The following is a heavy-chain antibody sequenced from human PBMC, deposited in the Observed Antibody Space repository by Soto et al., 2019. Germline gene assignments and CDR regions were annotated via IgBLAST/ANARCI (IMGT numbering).Heavy chain of an antibody. CDR1: GYTFTSYD. D-gene: IGHD3-10*01. CDR3: ARAILGGFGDPWEGDAFDI. Sequence: QVQLVQSGAEVKKPGASVKVSCKASGYTFTSYDINWVRQATGQGLEWMGWMNPNSGNTGYAQKFQGRVTMTRNTPISTAYMELSSLRAEDTAVYYCARAILGGFGDPWEGDAFDIWGQGTMVTVSS. V-gene: IGHV1-8*01. J-gene: IGHJ3*02. CDR2: MNPNSGNT.